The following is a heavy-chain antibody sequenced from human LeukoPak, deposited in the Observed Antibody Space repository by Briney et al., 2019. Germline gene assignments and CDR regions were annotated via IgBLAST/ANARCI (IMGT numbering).Heavy chain of an antibody. Sequence: GESLKISCAASGFSFSSYGMQWVRQAPGKGLQWEAVVSYDGSNIDYADSVKGRFTISRDNSKNTLYLQMNSLRAEDTAVYYCAQGFTAIIYWGQGTLVTVSS. V-gene: IGHV3-30*03. CDR3: AQGFTAIIY. J-gene: IGHJ4*02. CDR1: GFSFSSYG. D-gene: IGHD2-21*02. CDR2: VSYDGSNI.